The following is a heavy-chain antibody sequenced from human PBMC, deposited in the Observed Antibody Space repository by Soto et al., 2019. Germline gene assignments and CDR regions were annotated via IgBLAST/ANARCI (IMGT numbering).Heavy chain of an antibody. Sequence: PGGALRLSCSASGVTLSSYDMHWVRQATGKGLEWVSAIGTAGDTYYPGSVKGRFTISGENAKNSLYLQMNSLRAGDTAVYYCARDGLDCSGGSCYLHYYGMDVWGQGTTVTVSS. CDR3: ARDGLDCSGGSCYLHYYGMDV. CDR2: IGTAGDT. J-gene: IGHJ6*02. D-gene: IGHD2-15*01. CDR1: GVTLSSYD. V-gene: IGHV3-13*01.